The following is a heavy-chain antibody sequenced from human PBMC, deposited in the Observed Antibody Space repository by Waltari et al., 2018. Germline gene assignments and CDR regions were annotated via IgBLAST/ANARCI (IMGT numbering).Heavy chain of an antibody. CDR3: ARDKGNFDY. J-gene: IGHJ4*02. Sequence: QVQLQESGPGLVKPSQTLFLTCTVPGGSISSAHYYWSWIRQPTGKGLEWIGYIYTSGSTNYNPSLKSRVTISVDTSKNQFSLKLSSVTAADTAVYYCARDKGNFDYWGQGTLVTVSS. CDR2: IYTSGST. V-gene: IGHV4-61*09. CDR1: GGSISSAHYY.